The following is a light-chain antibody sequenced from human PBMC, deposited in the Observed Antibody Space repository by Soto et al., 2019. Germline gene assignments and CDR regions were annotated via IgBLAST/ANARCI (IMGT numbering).Light chain of an antibody. CDR3: QSSDRTLSARYV. Sequence: QSVLTQPPSVSAAPGQKVTISCSGSSSNIGGNSVSWYQQRPGTAPKLLIFGNINRPSGVPGRFSGSKSGTSASLAITGLQAEDEGDYYCQSSDRTLSARYVFGPGTKVTVL. V-gene: IGLV1-40*01. CDR2: GNI. J-gene: IGLJ1*01. CDR1: SSNIGGNS.